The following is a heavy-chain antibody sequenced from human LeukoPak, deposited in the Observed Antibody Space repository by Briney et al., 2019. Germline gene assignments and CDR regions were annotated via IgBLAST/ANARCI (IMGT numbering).Heavy chain of an antibody. CDR3: ARDGPTMLIPYV. CDR2: IYYSGHT. Sequence: PPETLSLTCTVSGGSVSSGSHYWTWIRQLPGKGLEWIGYIYYSGHTYSNPSLKSRVTISVDTSKTAADTAVYYCARDGPTMLIPYVWGKGTTVAVSS. D-gene: IGHD2-15*01. V-gene: IGHV4-31*03. CDR1: GGSVSSGSHY. J-gene: IGHJ6*04.